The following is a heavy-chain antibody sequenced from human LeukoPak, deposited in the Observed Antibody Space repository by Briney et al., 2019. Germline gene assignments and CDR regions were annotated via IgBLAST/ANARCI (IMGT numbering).Heavy chain of an antibody. J-gene: IGHJ4*02. CDR2: ISWNSGSI. V-gene: IGHV3-9*01. D-gene: IGHD6-13*01. CDR3: ARAHSSSWNY. CDR1: GFTFDDYA. Sequence: GGSLRLSCAASGFTFDDYAMHWVRQAPGEGLEWVSGISWNSGSIGYADSVKGRFTISRDNAKNSLYLQMNSLRVEDTAVYYCARAHSSSWNYWGQGTLVTVSS.